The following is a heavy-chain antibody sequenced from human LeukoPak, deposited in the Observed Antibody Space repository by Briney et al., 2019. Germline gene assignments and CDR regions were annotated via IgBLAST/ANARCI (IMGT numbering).Heavy chain of an antibody. J-gene: IGHJ4*02. D-gene: IGHD3-22*01. CDR2: MYYSGST. CDR3: ARGRRDSSGYMKRPFDY. Sequence: PSETLSLTCTVSGGSISSYYWSLIRQPPGKGLEWIGYMYYSGSTNYNPSLKSRVTISVDTSKNQFSLKLSSVTAADTAVYYCARGRRDSSGYMKRPFDYWGQGTLVTVSS. CDR1: GGSISSYY. V-gene: IGHV4-59*12.